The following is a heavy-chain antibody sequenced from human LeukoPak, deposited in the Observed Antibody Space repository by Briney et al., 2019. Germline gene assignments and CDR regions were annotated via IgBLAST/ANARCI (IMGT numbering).Heavy chain of an antibody. V-gene: IGHV3-21*01. CDR2: ISSSSSYI. Sequence: GGSLRLSCAASGFTFSSYSMNWVRQAPGKGLEWVSSISSSSSYIYYADSVKGRFTISRDNAKNSLYLQMNSLRAEDTAVYYCARDPITMVRGVTTGWGYWGQGTLVTVSS. D-gene: IGHD3-10*01. CDR3: ARDPITMVRGVTTGWGY. CDR1: GFTFSSYS. J-gene: IGHJ4*02.